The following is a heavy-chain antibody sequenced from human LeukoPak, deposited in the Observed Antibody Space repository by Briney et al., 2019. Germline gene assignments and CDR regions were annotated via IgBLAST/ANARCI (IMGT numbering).Heavy chain of an antibody. CDR2: INHSGST. CDR3: ARAYCSGGSCYSRTTAYYFDY. Sequence: SETLSLTCAVYGGSFSGYYWSWIRQPPGKGLEWIGEINHSGSTNYNPSLKSRVIISVDTSKNQFSLKLSSVTAADTAVYYCARAYCSGGSCYSRTTAYYFDYWGQGTLVTVSS. CDR1: GGSFSGYY. J-gene: IGHJ4*02. V-gene: IGHV4-34*01. D-gene: IGHD2-15*01.